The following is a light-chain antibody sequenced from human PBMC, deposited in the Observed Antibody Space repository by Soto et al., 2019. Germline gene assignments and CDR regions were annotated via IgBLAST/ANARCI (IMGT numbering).Light chain of an antibody. CDR1: QGISSF. Sequence: DIPLTQSPSFLSASVGDRVTITCRASQGISSFLTWYQQKPGKAPKLLIYGTSTLQSGVPSRFSGSGSGTEFTLTISSLQPEDFATYYCQHLNSYPLTFGGGTKVEIK. J-gene: IGKJ4*01. CDR3: QHLNSYPLT. CDR2: GTS. V-gene: IGKV1-9*01.